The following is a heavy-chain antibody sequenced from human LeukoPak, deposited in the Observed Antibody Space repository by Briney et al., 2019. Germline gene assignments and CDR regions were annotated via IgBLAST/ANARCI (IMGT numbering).Heavy chain of an antibody. CDR2: IYYSGST. Sequence: SETLSLTCTVSGGSINSYYWSWIRQPPGKGLEWVGYIYYSGSTNYNPSLKSRVTISVDTSKNQFSLKLSSVTAADTAVYYCARYIAAAGTDWFDPWGQGTLVTVSS. V-gene: IGHV4-59*01. J-gene: IGHJ5*02. CDR3: ARYIAAAGTDWFDP. CDR1: GGSINSYY. D-gene: IGHD6-13*01.